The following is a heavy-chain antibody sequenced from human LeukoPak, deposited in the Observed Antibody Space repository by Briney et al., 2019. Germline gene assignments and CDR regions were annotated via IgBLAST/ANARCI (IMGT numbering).Heavy chain of an antibody. J-gene: IGHJ6*02. Sequence: GGSLRLSCAASGFTFSSYSMNWVRQAPGKGLEWVSYISSSSSTICYADSVKGRFTISRDNAKNSLYLQMNSLRAEDTAVYYCARVNRGVITSYYYYYGMDVWGQGTTVTVSS. D-gene: IGHD3-10*01. CDR1: GFTFSSYS. V-gene: IGHV3-48*01. CDR3: ARVNRGVITSYYYYYGMDV. CDR2: ISSSSSTI.